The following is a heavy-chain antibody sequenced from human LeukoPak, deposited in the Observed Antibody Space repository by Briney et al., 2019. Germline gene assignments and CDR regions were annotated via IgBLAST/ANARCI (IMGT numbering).Heavy chain of an antibody. CDR2: IYSSGST. V-gene: IGHV4-4*07. J-gene: IGHJ3*02. D-gene: IGHD2-21*02. CDR3: ARDRGGDLNAFGI. Sequence: SETLSLTCTVSGGSINNYYWTWIRQPAGEGLEWIGRIYSSGSTNYNPSLKSRVTMSVDTSKNQFSLKLSSVTAADTAVYYCARDRGGDLNAFGIWGQGTMVTVSS. CDR1: GGSINNYY.